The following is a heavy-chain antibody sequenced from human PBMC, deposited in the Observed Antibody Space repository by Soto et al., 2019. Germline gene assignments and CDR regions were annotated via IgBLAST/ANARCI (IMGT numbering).Heavy chain of an antibody. CDR2: IKQDGSEK. D-gene: IGHD3-3*02. CDR3: ARNSIEDRLSVYYYYYFDV. Sequence: GGSLRLSCAASGFTFSSYWMSWVRQAPGKGLEWVANIKQDGSEKYYVDSVKGRFTISRDNAKNSLYLQMNSLRAEDMAVYYCARNSIEDRLSVYYYYYFDVWGKGTMVTVSS. CDR1: GFTFSSYW. V-gene: IGHV3-7*03. J-gene: IGHJ6*03.